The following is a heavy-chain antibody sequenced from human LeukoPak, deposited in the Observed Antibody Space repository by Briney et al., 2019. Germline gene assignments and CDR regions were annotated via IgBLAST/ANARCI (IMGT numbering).Heavy chain of an antibody. J-gene: IGHJ4*02. D-gene: IGHD6-13*01. CDR3: AKGSLGSWYFFDY. V-gene: IGHV3-23*01. CDR2: ISPSADRT. Sequence: GGSLRLSCAASGFTFSSYAMSWVRQAPGKGLEWVSFISPSADRTSNADSVEGRFTISRDNPRNTLYLQMNSLRDEDTAVYYCAKGSLGSWYFFDYWGQGTLVTVSS. CDR1: GFTFSSYA.